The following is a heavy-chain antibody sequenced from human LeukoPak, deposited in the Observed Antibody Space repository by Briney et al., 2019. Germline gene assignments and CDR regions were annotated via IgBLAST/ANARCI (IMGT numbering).Heavy chain of an antibody. CDR3: ARERSSVVTDPRGFDY. Sequence: GRSLRLSCAASGFTFSSYAMHWVRQAPGKGLEWGAVISYDGSNKYYADSVKGRFTISRDNSKNTLYLQMNSLRAEDTAVYYCARERSSVVTDPRGFDYWGQGTLVTVSS. D-gene: IGHD2-21*02. J-gene: IGHJ4*02. CDR1: GFTFSSYA. V-gene: IGHV3-30-3*01. CDR2: ISYDGSNK.